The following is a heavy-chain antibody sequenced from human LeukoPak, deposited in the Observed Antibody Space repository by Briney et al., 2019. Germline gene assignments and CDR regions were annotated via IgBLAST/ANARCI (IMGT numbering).Heavy chain of an antibody. V-gene: IGHV1-2*02. CDR1: GYTFTGYY. J-gene: IGHJ5*02. CDR3: ARGGSGSYFSWLDP. Sequence: ASVKVSCKASGYTFTGYYIQWVRQAPGQGLECMGWINPNSGGTNYAQKFQGRVTMTRDTSISTAYMELSRLRSDDTAVYYCARGGSGSYFSWLDPWGQGTLVTISS. CDR2: INPNSGGT. D-gene: IGHD3-10*01.